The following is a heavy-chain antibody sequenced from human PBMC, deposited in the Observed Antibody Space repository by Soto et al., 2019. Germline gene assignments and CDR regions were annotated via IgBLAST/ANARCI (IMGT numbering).Heavy chain of an antibody. Sequence: ASVKVSCKASGYTFTSYYMHWVRQAPGQGLEWMGIINPSGGSTSYAQKFQGRVTMTRDTSTSTVYMELSSLRSEDTAVYYCAGAPYSSSSGEPFDYWGKGTLVTVSS. V-gene: IGHV1-46*03. D-gene: IGHD6-6*01. CDR3: AGAPYSSSSGEPFDY. CDR2: INPSGGST. CDR1: GYTFTSYY. J-gene: IGHJ4*02.